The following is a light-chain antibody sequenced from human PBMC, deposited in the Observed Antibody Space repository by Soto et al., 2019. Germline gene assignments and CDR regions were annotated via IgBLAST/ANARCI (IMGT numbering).Light chain of an antibody. CDR2: GAS. V-gene: IGKV3-20*01. J-gene: IGKJ4*01. Sequence: EIVLTQSPATLSLSPGERATLSCRASQSVSSCLAYYQQKPGQAPRLLIYGASSRATGIPDRFSGSGSGTDFTLTISRLEPEDFAVYYCQQYGSSPLTFGGGTKVDIK. CDR1: QSVSSC. CDR3: QQYGSSPLT.